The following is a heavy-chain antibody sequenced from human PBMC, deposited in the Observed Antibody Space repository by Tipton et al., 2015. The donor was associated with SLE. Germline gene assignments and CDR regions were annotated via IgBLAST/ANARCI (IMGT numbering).Heavy chain of an antibody. CDR3: AGSNRAGYFYYGMDV. Sequence: TLSLTCAVSGGSINSYNWWTWVRQPPGKGLEWIGEIYHSGTTNYNPSLKSRITISLDTSKTQFSLRLSSVTAADTAVYYCAGSNRAGYFYYGMDVWGQGTTVTVSS. CDR2: IYHSGTT. D-gene: IGHD1-14*01. V-gene: IGHV4-4*02. CDR1: GGSINSYNW. J-gene: IGHJ6*02.